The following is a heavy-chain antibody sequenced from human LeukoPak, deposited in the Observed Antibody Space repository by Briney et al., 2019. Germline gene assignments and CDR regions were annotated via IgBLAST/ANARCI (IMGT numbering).Heavy chain of an antibody. D-gene: IGHD1-14*01. V-gene: IGHV3-48*02. CDR1: GFTVRGYS. CDR2: ISASGSNI. J-gene: IGHJ5*01. CDR3: AVKYNTSWYAF. Sequence: GGSLRLSCAGSGFTVRGYSINWVRQAPGKGLEWVSFISASGSNIYYADSVRGRFTVSRDNAKNSLYLQMNSLGDEDTAVYYCAVKYNTSWYAFWGQGTLVTVSS.